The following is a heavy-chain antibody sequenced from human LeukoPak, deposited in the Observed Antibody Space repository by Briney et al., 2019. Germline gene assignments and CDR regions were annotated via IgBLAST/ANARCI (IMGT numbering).Heavy chain of an antibody. D-gene: IGHD1-26*01. CDR1: GFTFSSYW. J-gene: IGHJ3*02. CDR2: INSDGSST. CDR3: ARVGGSNAFDI. V-gene: IGHV3-74*01. Sequence: GGSLRLSCAASGFTFSSYWVYWVRHAPGKGLVWVSPINSDGSSTSYADSVKGRFTISRDNAKNTLSLQMNSLRAEDTAVYYCARVGGSNAFDIWGQGTMVIVSS.